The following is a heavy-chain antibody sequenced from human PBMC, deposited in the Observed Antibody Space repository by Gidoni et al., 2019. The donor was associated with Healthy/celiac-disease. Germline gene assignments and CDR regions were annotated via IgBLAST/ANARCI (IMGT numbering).Heavy chain of an antibody. J-gene: IGHJ4*02. CDR2: IRSKANSYAT. D-gene: IGHD4-17*01. CDR3: TRNAGTVTTFDY. Sequence: EVQLVESGGGLVQPGGSLKLSCAAPGFTFSGSAMHWVRQASGKGLEWVGRIRSKANSYATAYAASVKGRFTISRDDSKNTAYLQMNSLKTEDTAVYYCTRNAGTVTTFDYWGQGTLVTVSS. CDR1: GFTFSGSA. V-gene: IGHV3-73*01.